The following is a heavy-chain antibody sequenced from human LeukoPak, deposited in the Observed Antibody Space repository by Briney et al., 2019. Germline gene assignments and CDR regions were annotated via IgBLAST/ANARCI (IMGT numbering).Heavy chain of an antibody. D-gene: IGHD3-22*01. CDR3: ARDTPYYYDSSGYSPYAFDI. CDR2: ISGSGGST. CDR1: GFTFSSYA. V-gene: IGHV3-23*01. Sequence: GGSLRLSCAASGFTFSSYAMSWVRQAPGKGLEWVSAISGSGGSTYYADSVKGRFTISRDNSKNTLYLQMNSLRAEDTAVYYCARDTPYYYDSSGYSPYAFDIWGQGTMVTVSS. J-gene: IGHJ3*02.